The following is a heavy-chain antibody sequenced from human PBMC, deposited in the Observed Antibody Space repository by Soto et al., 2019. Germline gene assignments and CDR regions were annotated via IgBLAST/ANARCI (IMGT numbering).Heavy chain of an antibody. CDR2: ISSSSSTI. CDR3: ARDGDMTTKIPFDY. V-gene: IGHV3-48*02. CDR1: GFTFSSYS. D-gene: IGHD4-17*01. Sequence: EVQLVESGGGLVQPGGSLRLSCAASGFTFSSYSMNWVRQAPGKGLEWVSYISSSSSTIYYADSVKGRFTISRDNAKNSLYLQMTSLRDADTAVYYCARDGDMTTKIPFDYWGQGTLVTVSS. J-gene: IGHJ4*02.